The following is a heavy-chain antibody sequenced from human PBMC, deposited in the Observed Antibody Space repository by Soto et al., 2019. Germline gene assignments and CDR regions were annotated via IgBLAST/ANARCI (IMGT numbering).Heavy chain of an antibody. Sequence: QVQLVQSGAEVKKPGASVKVSCKASGYTFTGNVIGGLGQPPGKGLGGRGWISAYNGNTNYAQKLQGRVTMTTDTSTSTAYMELRSLRSDDTAVYYCARESSSSCHDYWGQGTLVTVSS. J-gene: IGHJ4*02. CDR1: GYTFTGNV. V-gene: IGHV1-18*01. CDR2: ISAYNGNT. D-gene: IGHD6-13*01. CDR3: ARESSSSCHDY.